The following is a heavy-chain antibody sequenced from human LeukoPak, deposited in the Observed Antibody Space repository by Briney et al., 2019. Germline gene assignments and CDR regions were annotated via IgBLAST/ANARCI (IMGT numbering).Heavy chain of an antibody. J-gene: IGHJ4*02. V-gene: IGHV3-21*06. CDR1: GFTFSSYS. CDR2: ISSSSSYI. Sequence: GGSLRLSCAASGFTFSSYSMNWVRQAPGKGLEWVSSISSSSSYIYYADSVEGRFTVSRDNTQNSIYLEMSSLRVDDTAVYYCARMYSSGYYGDYFDYWGQGNLVSVSS. CDR3: ARMYSSGYYGDYFDY. D-gene: IGHD5-12*01.